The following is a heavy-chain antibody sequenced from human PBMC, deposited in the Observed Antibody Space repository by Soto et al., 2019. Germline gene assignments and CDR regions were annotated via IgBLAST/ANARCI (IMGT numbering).Heavy chain of an antibody. CDR2: INPSGGST. D-gene: IGHD6-13*01. V-gene: IGHV1-46*01. J-gene: IGHJ4*02. CDR1: GYTFTSYY. Sequence: QVQLVQSGAEVKKPGASVKVSCKASGYTFTSYYMHWVRQAPGQGLEWMGIINPSGGSTSYAQKFQGRVTMTRDTSTSTVYMELSSLRSEDTAVYYCARPGYSSSWYRTELNYFDYWGQGTLVTVSS. CDR3: ARPGYSSSWYRTELNYFDY.